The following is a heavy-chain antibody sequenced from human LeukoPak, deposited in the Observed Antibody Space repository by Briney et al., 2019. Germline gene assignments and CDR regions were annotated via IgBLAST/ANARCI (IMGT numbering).Heavy chain of an antibody. Sequence: ASVKVSCKASGYTFTSYGISWVRQAPGQGLEWMGWISAYNGNTNYAQKLQGRVTMTTDTSTSTAYMELRSLRSDDTAVYYCARRAYCYGSGSYFRLDYYYYMDVWGKGTTVTISS. CDR1: GYTFTSYG. CDR3: ARRAYCYGSGSYFRLDYYYYMDV. D-gene: IGHD3-10*01. V-gene: IGHV1-18*01. J-gene: IGHJ6*03. CDR2: ISAYNGNT.